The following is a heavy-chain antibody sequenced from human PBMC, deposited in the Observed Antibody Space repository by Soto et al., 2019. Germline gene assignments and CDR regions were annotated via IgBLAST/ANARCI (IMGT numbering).Heavy chain of an antibody. CDR3: ARTRNFGSERVGWFDP. V-gene: IGHV1-3*01. J-gene: IGHJ5*02. CDR1: GYTFTSYA. D-gene: IGHD3-10*01. Sequence: ASVKVSCKASGYTFTSYAMHWVRQAPGQRLEWMGWINAGNGNTKYSQKFQGRVTITRDTSASTAYMELSSLRSEDTAVYYCARTRNFGSERVGWFDPWGQGTLVTVSS. CDR2: INAGNGNT.